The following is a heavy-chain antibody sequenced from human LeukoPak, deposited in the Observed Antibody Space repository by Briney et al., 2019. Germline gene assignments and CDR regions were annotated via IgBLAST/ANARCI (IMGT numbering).Heavy chain of an antibody. V-gene: IGHV4-59*01. CDR1: GGSISSYY. CDR2: IYYSGST. J-gene: IGHJ4*02. D-gene: IGHD1-26*01. Sequence: SETLSLTCTVSGGSISSYYWSWIRQPPGKGLEWIGYIYYSGSTNYNPSLKSRVTISVDTSKNQFSLKLSSVTAADTAVYYCAREGIVGATSQIFDYWGQGTLVTVSS. CDR3: AREGIVGATSQIFDY.